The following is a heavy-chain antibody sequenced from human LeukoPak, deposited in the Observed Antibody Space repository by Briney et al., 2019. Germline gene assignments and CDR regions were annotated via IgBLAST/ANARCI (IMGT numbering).Heavy chain of an antibody. D-gene: IGHD6-6*01. CDR2: ISYDGSNK. CDR3: ARLGAARPFDY. J-gene: IGHJ4*02. Sequence: GRSLRLSCAASGFTFSSYAMHWVRQAPGKGLEWVAVISYDGSNKYYADSVKGRFTISRDNSKNTPYLQMNSLRAEDTAVYYCARLGAARPFDYWGQGTLVTVSS. CDR1: GFTFSSYA. V-gene: IGHV3-30-3*01.